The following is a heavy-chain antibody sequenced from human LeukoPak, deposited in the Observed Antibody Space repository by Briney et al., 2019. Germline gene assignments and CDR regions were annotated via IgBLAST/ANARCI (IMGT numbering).Heavy chain of an antibody. V-gene: IGHV3-30*02. CDR2: IRYDGSNK. Sequence: GGSLRLSCAASGFTFSSYGMHWVRQAPGKGLEWVAFIRYDGSNKYYADSVKGRFTISRDNSKNTLYLQMNSLRAEDTAVYYCARDLSSTSSWATVPDYWGQGTLVTVSS. D-gene: IGHD2-2*01. CDR3: ARDLSSTSSWATVPDY. J-gene: IGHJ4*02. CDR1: GFTFSSYG.